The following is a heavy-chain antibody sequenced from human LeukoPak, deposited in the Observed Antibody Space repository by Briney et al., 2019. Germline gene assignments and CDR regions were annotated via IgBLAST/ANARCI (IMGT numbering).Heavy chain of an antibody. CDR3: ARREVAAAGTGYYYYMDV. J-gene: IGHJ6*03. Sequence: PGGSLRLSCAAFGFTFSNYEVNWVRQAPGKGLEWIGSIYYSGSTYYNPSLKSRVTISVDTSKNQFSLKLSSVTAADTAVYYCARREVAAAGTGYYYYMDVWGKGTTVTISS. CDR2: IYYSGST. CDR1: GFTFSNYE. V-gene: IGHV4-38-2*01. D-gene: IGHD6-13*01.